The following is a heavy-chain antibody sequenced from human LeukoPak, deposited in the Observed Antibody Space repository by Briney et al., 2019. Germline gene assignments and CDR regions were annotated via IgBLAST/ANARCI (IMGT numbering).Heavy chain of an antibody. CDR1: GFTSSNYA. Sequence: PGGSLRLSCAASGFTSSNYAMSWVRQAPGKGLEWVSVISGSGGSTYYADSVKGRFTISRDNSRDTLYLQISSLRAEDTAVYYCAKGTASGYYYVYLDSWGQGTLVTVSS. D-gene: IGHD3-22*01. CDR3: AKGTASGYYYVYLDS. J-gene: IGHJ5*01. V-gene: IGHV3-23*01. CDR2: ISGSGGST.